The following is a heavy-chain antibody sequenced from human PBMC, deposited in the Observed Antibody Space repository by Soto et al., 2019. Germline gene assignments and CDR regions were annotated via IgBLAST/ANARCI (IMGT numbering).Heavy chain of an antibody. V-gene: IGHV1-18*01. CDR3: AIDKGYSNPWSSYYMDV. CDR1: GYTFTSYG. D-gene: IGHD4-4*01. CDR2: ISAYNGNT. Sequence: ASVKVSCKASGYTFTSYGISWVRQAPGQGLEWMGWISAYNGNTNYAQKLKGRVTMTTDTSTSTANMELRSLRSDDTALYYCAIDKGYSNPWSSYYMDVWGKGTTVTVS. J-gene: IGHJ6*03.